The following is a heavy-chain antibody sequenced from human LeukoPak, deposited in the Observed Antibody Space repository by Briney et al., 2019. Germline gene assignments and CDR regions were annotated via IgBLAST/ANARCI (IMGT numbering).Heavy chain of an antibody. CDR2: IYHSGST. CDR1: GGSISSSNW. V-gene: IGHV4-4*02. Sequence: SGTLSLTCAVSGGSISSSNWWSWVRQPPGKGLEWIGEIYHSGSTNYNPSLKSRVTISVDTSKNQFSLKLSSVTAADTAVYYCARYSRENLYRMGGASNWFDPWGQGTLVTVSS. J-gene: IGHJ5*02. CDR3: ARYSRENLYRMGGASNWFDP. D-gene: IGHD1-26*01.